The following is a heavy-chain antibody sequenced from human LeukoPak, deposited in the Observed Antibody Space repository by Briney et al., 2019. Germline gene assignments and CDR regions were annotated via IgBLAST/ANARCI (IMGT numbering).Heavy chain of an antibody. CDR1: GFTLTDY. D-gene: IGHD2-2*01. Sequence: GASVKVSCKASGFTLTDYIHWVRQDPRQGLQWMGWIKPNSGDTDYAQKFQGRVTMTRDTSISTVYMELSSLRSDDKAVYYCARADSVPAGDYHYWYMDVWGKGTRVTVSS. J-gene: IGHJ6*03. CDR2: IKPNSGDT. V-gene: IGHV1-2*02. CDR3: ARADSVPAGDYHYWYMDV.